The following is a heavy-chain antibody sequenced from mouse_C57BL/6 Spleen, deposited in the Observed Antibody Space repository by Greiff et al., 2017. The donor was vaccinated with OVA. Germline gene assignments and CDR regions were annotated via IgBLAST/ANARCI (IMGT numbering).Heavy chain of an antibody. J-gene: IGHJ1*03. CDR1: GFTFSSYT. CDR3: ARQRYFDV. CDR2: ISGGGGNT. Sequence: EVQLVESGGGLVKPGGSLKLSCAASGFTFSSYTMSWVHQTPEKRLEWVATISGGGGNTYYPDSVKGRFTISRDNAKNTLYLQMSSLRSEDTALYYCARQRYFDVWGTGTTVTVSS. V-gene: IGHV5-9*01.